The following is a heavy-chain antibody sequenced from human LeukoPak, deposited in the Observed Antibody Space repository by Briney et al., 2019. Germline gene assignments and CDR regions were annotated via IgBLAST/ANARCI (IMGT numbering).Heavy chain of an antibody. Sequence: PGGSLRLSCAASGFTFSSYGMHWVRQAPGKGLEWMAVIWYDGSNKYYADSVKGRFTISRDSSKNSLYLQMNSLRTEDTALYYCAKGHIVGAITEFDYWGQGTLVTVSS. CDR2: IWYDGSNK. V-gene: IGHV3-33*03. J-gene: IGHJ4*02. CDR3: AKGHIVGAITEFDY. CDR1: GFTFSSYG. D-gene: IGHD1-26*01.